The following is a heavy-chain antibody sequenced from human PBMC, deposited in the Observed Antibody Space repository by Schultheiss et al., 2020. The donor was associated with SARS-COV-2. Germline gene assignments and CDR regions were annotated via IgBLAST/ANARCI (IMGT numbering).Heavy chain of an antibody. CDR2: ITTSSSHI. V-gene: IGHV3-21*01. D-gene: IGHD6-19*01. Sequence: GGSLRLSCAASGFTFSNAWMNWVRQAPGKGLEWVSSITTSSSHISYADSVKGRFTVSRDTAKSSLFLQMSSLRGDDTAVYYCARDREQWNFWGRGTLVTVSS. CDR1: GFTFSNAW. CDR3: ARDREQWNF. J-gene: IGHJ4*01.